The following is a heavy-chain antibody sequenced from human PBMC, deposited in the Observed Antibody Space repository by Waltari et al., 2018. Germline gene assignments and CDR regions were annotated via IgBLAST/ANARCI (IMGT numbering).Heavy chain of an antibody. J-gene: IGHJ6*02. CDR1: GFTFRNFW. CDR3: ANHRPGGLGMEV. D-gene: IGHD2-15*01. Sequence: EEHLVESGGGLVQPGGSLRLSCAASGFTFRNFWMHWVRQAPGKGLVWVARIKSDGTGATYADSVRGRFTISRDNAKNTPFLQMNSLRADDTAVYYCANHRPGGLGMEVWGQGTTVTVSS. V-gene: IGHV3-74*01. CDR2: IKSDGTGA.